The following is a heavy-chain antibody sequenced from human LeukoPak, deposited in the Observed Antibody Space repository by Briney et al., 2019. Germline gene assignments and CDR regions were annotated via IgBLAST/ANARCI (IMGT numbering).Heavy chain of an antibody. Sequence: PSETLSLTCAVYGGSFSGYYWSWIRQPPGKGLEWIGEINHSGSTNYNPSPKSRVTISVDTSKNQFSLKLSSVTAADTAVYYCARGGFPVATTGTTYFKFDYWGQGTLVTVSS. V-gene: IGHV4-34*01. CDR3: ARGGFPVATTGTTYFKFDY. CDR2: INHSGST. D-gene: IGHD1-7*01. CDR1: GGSFSGYY. J-gene: IGHJ4*02.